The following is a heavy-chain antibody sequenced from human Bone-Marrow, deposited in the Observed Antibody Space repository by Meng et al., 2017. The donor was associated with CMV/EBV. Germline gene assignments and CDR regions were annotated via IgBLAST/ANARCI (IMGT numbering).Heavy chain of an antibody. CDR3: ARDPEWLYNYHYYGMDV. CDR1: GFTFSSHW. CDR2: IKEDGSEK. D-gene: IGHD3-3*01. V-gene: IGHV3-7*01. J-gene: IGHJ6*02. Sequence: GESLKISCAGSGFTFSSHWMSWVRQAPGKGLEWVANIKEDGSEKYYVDSVKGRFTISRDNAKNSLYLQMNSLRAEDTAVYYCARDPEWLYNYHYYGMDVWGQGTTVTVSS.